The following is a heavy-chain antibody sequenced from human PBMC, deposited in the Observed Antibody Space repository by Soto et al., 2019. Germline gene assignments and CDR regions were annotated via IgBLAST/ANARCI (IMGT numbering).Heavy chain of an antibody. J-gene: IGHJ5*02. CDR2: IYHSGST. V-gene: IGHV4-4*02. Sequence: PSETLSLTCAVSSGSISSSNWWSWVRQPPGKGLEWIGEIYHSGSTNYNPSLKSRVTISVDKSKNQFSLKLSSVTAADTAVYYCALGGTQPDSGYVAWRQGPLVTVSS. D-gene: IGHD5-12*01. CDR3: ALGGTQPDSGYVA. CDR1: SGSISSSNW.